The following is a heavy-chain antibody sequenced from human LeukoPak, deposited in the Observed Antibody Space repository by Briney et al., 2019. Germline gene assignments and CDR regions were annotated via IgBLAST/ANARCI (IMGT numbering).Heavy chain of an antibody. CDR1: GGSFSGYY. CDR2: INHSGST. Sequence: SETLSLTCAVYGGSFSGYYWSWIRQPPGKGLEWIGEINHSGSTNYNPSLKSRVTISVDTSKNQFSLKLSSVTAADTAVYYCARGGDGYKGSFDPWGQGTLVTVSS. J-gene: IGHJ5*02. D-gene: IGHD5-24*01. CDR3: ARGGDGYKGSFDP. V-gene: IGHV4-34*01.